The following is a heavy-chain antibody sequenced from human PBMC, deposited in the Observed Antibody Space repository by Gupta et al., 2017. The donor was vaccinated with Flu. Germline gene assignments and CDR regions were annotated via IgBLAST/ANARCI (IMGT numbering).Heavy chain of an antibody. Sequence: EVQLVESGGGLVQPGGSLRLSCAASGFSVSAHAMNWVRQAPGRGLEWIAYLDITGATDYYADSVEGRFTISRDNAKNSLYLQLSSLRSGDSAFYYCVRELKTGGYYSFANWGQGTLVTVSS. CDR1: GFSVSAHA. V-gene: IGHV3-48*03. D-gene: IGHD3-3*01. CDR2: LDITGATD. CDR3: VRELKTGGYYSFAN. J-gene: IGHJ4*02.